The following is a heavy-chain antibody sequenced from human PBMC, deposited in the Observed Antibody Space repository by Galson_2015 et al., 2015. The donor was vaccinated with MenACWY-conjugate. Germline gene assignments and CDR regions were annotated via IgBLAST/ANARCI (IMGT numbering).Heavy chain of an antibody. Sequence: SLRLSCAASGFTFSSHGMSWVRQAPGKGLEWVSAIRSSGGKTYYADSVKGRFTISRDNSENTLYLQVNSLRAEDTAVYYCARGRGGYSYAYSPDYWGQGTLVTVSS. V-gene: IGHV3-23*01. D-gene: IGHD5-18*01. CDR2: IRSSGGKT. CDR1: GFTFSSHG. CDR3: ARGRGGYSYAYSPDY. J-gene: IGHJ4*02.